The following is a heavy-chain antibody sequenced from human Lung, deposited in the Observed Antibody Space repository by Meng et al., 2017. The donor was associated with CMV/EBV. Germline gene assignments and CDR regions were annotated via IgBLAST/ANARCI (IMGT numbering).Heavy chain of an antibody. CDR2: ISSSGSIT. V-gene: IGHV3-11*04. D-gene: IGHD1-26*01. J-gene: IGHJ5*01. CDR1: GFTFSDDY. Sequence: ASGFTFSDDYMTWIRQAPGKGLEWVSYISSSGSITKYLDSLKGRFTISRDNAKNSLFLQMNSLTVEDTAVYYCARDSSAVHNWLDSWGQGTLVTVSS. CDR3: ARDSSAVHNWLDS.